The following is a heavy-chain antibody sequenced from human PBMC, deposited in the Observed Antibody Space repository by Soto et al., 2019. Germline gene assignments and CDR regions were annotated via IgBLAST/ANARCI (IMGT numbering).Heavy chain of an antibody. V-gene: IGHV5-51*01. CDR3: ARTSAVAGTDWVAFDY. Sequence: GESLKISCKGSGYSFTSYWIGWVRQMPGKGLEWMGIIYPGDSDTRYSPSFQGQVTISADKSISTAYLQWSSLKASDTAMYYCARTSAVAGTDWVAFDYWAREPWSPSPQ. CDR1: GYSFTSYW. J-gene: IGHJ4*02. CDR2: IYPGDSDT. D-gene: IGHD6-19*01.